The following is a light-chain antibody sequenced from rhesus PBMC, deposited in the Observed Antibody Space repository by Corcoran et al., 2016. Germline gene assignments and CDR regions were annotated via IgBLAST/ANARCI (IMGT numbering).Light chain of an antibody. Sequence: DIQMTQSPSSLSASVGDTVTLTWRASQAIGNYVACYQQKPGKAPRALLYYASNLERGVPARYSGSGSGTDFTLTIRSLQTEDFATYYCQRHNSLPFTFGPGTKLDSK. CDR3: QRHNSLPFT. CDR2: YAS. CDR1: QAIGNY. J-gene: IGKJ3*01. V-gene: IGKV1S14*01.